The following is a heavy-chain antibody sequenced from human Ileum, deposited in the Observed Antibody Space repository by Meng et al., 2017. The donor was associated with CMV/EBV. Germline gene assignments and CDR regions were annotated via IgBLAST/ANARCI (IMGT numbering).Heavy chain of an antibody. CDR3: ARGGGYSYGEIEY. Sequence: EASRFTFSNYEMHWVRQDPGKGLEWVAVISYDRSNEYYADSMKGRFTISRDNSKNTIYLQMNSLRSEDTALYYCARGGGYSYGEIEYWGQGTLVTVSS. CDR1: RFTFSNYE. V-gene: IGHV3-30*04. CDR2: ISYDRSNE. D-gene: IGHD5-18*01. J-gene: IGHJ4*02.